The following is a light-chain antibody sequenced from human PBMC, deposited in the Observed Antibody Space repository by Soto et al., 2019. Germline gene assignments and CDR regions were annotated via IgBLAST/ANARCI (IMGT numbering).Light chain of an antibody. CDR3: LLYYGSAQLV. V-gene: IGLV7-43*01. CDR1: TGAVTSGNY. CDR2: TTN. Sequence: QSVVTQEPSLTVSPGGTVTLTCAFSTGAVTSGNYPSWFQQKPGQAPRTLIYTTNDKHSWTPARFSGSLLGDKAALTLSGVQPEDEAEYYCLLYYGSAQLVFGGGTKLTVL. J-gene: IGLJ3*02.